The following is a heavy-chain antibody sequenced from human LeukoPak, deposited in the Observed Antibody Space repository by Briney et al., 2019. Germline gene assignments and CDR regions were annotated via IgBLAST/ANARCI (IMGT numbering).Heavy chain of an antibody. D-gene: IGHD3-9*01. Sequence: GASVKVSCKASGYTFTGYYMHWVRQAPGQGLEWMGWINPNSGGTNYAQKFQGRVTMTRDTSISTAYMELSRLRSDDTAVYYCARGAYYDILTGYLESSWFDPWGQGTLVTVSS. CDR3: ARGAYYDILTGYLESSWFDP. CDR1: GYTFTGYY. J-gene: IGHJ5*02. CDR2: INPNSGGT. V-gene: IGHV1-2*02.